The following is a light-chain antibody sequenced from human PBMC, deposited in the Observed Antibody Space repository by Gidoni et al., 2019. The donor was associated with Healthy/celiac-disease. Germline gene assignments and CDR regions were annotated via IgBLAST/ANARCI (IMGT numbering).Light chain of an antibody. Sequence: SYELTQPSSVSVSPGQTARIPCSGDVLAKKYARWFQQKPGQAPVLVIYKDSERPSGIPERFSGSSSGTTVTLTISGAQVEDEADYYCYSAADNAYVFGTGTKVTVL. CDR2: KDS. CDR1: VLAKKY. J-gene: IGLJ1*01. V-gene: IGLV3-27*01. CDR3: YSAADNAYV.